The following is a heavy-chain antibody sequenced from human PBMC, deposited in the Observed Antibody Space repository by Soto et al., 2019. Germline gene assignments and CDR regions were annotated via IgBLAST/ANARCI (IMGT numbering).Heavy chain of an antibody. V-gene: IGHV4-28*01. D-gene: IGHD3-22*01. CDR3: ARSAVAITSVGYFDY. J-gene: IGHJ4*02. CDR2: IYYSGST. CDR1: GYSISSSNW. Sequence: QVQLQESGPGLVKLSATLSLTCAVSGYSISSSNWWGWIRQPQGKGLEWIGYIYYSGSTYYNPSLKSRVTMSVDTSKNQFSLKLSSVTAVDTAVYYCARSAVAITSVGYFDYWGQGTLVTVSS.